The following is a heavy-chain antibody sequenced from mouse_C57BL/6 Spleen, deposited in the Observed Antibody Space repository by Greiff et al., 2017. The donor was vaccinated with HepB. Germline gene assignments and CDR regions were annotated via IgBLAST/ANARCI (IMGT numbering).Heavy chain of an antibody. CDR3: TTAYDGYYWFAY. CDR2: IDPENGDT. J-gene: IGHJ3*01. V-gene: IGHV14-4*01. D-gene: IGHD2-3*01. CDR1: GFNIKDDY. Sequence: EVQLQQSGAELVRPGASVKLSCTASGFNIKDDYMHWVKQRPEQGLEWIGWIDPENGDTEYASKFQGKATITADTSSNTAYLQLSSLTSEDTAVYYCTTAYDGYYWFAYWGQGTLVTVSA.